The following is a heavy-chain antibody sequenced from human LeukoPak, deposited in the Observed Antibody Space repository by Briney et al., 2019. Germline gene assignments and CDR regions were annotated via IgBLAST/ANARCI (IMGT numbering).Heavy chain of an antibody. CDR3: ARKEVEIEAFDI. CDR1: GYTFTGYY. D-gene: IGHD5-24*01. V-gene: IGHV1-2*04. Sequence: GASVKVSCKASGYTFTGYYMHWVRQAPGQGLEWMGWINPNSGGTNYAQKFRGWVTMTRDTSISTAYMELSRLRSDDTAVYYCARKEVEIEAFDIWGQGTMVTVSS. J-gene: IGHJ3*02. CDR2: INPNSGGT.